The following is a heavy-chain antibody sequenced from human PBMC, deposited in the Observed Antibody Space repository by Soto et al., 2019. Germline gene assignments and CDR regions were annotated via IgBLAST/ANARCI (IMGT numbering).Heavy chain of an antibody. CDR3: ARRGYDFWSGYWTYNWFDP. V-gene: IGHV1-8*01. Sequence: RASVKVSCKASGYTFTSYDINWVRQATGEGLEWMGWMNPNSGNTGYAQKFQGRVTMTRNTSISTAYMEMSSLRSEDTAVYYCARRGYDFWSGYWTYNWFDPWGQGTMVTVYS. CDR2: MNPNSGNT. CDR1: GYTFTSYD. J-gene: IGHJ5*02. D-gene: IGHD3-3*01.